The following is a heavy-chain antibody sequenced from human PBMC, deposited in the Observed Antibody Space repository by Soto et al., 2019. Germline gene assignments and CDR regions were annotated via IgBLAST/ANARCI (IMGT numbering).Heavy chain of an antibody. V-gene: IGHV1-18*01. Sequence: ASVKVSCKASGYTFTSYGISWVRQAPGQGLEWMGWISAYNGNTNYVQKLQGRVTMTTDTSTSTAYMELRSLRSDDTAVYYCAREGEQWVVVAATPLSGYYYYGMDVWGQGTTVTVSS. J-gene: IGHJ6*02. CDR2: ISAYNGNT. D-gene: IGHD2-15*01. CDR1: GYTFTSYG. CDR3: AREGEQWVVVAATPLSGYYYYGMDV.